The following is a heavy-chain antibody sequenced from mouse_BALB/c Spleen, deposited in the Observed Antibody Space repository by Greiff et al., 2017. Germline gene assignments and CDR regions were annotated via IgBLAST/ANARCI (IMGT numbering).Heavy chain of an antibody. CDR3: ARGAGLRQVYWYFDV. D-gene: IGHD2-4*01. Sequence: EVQGVESGGGLVKPGGSLKLSCAASGFTFSSYAMSWVRQTPEKRLEWVASISSGGSTYYPDSVKGRFTISRDNARNILYLQMSSLRSEDTAMYYCARGAGLRQVYWYFDVWGAGTTVTVSS. CDR2: ISSGGST. J-gene: IGHJ1*01. V-gene: IGHV5-6-5*01. CDR1: GFTFSSYA.